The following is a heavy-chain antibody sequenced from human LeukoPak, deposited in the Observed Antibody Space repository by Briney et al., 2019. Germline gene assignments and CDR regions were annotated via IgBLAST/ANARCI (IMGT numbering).Heavy chain of an antibody. D-gene: IGHD4-17*01. CDR3: ARQSPHDYGATGDY. J-gene: IGHJ4*02. CDR1: GGSISNYY. Sequence: PSETLSLTCIVSGGSISNYYWGWIRQPPGKGLEWIGSIYYSGSTYYNPSLKSRVTISVDTSKNQFSLKLSSVTAADTAVYYCARQSPHDYGATGDYWGQGTLVTVSS. CDR2: IYYSGST. V-gene: IGHV4-39*01.